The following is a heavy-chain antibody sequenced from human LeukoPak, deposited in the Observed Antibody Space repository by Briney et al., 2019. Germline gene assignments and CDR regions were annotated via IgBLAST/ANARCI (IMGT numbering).Heavy chain of an antibody. Sequence: GESLKISCNGSGYNFSSYWIGWVRQMPGNGLQWMGILYPGDSDTRYSPSFQGQVTISADKSISTAYLQWSSLKASDTAMYYCARLPPYSSSWYPAEYFQHWGQGTLVTVSS. CDR1: GYNFSSYW. CDR3: ARLPPYSSSWYPAEYFQH. V-gene: IGHV5-51*01. J-gene: IGHJ1*01. D-gene: IGHD6-13*01. CDR2: LYPGDSDT.